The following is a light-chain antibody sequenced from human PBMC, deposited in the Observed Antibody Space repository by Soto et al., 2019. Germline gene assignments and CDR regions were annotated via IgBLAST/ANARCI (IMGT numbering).Light chain of an antibody. Sequence: IQMTQSPCSLSASVGDRVTITCRPSRGVDNFLAWYQQKPGKVPKLLIYAASTLQSGVPSRFSGSGSVTAFRLTISSLRPENGAAYYWQENNNRLPTFGQGTKVDI. CDR2: AAS. V-gene: IGKV1-27*01. CDR3: QENNNRLPT. J-gene: IGKJ1*01. CDR1: RGVDNF.